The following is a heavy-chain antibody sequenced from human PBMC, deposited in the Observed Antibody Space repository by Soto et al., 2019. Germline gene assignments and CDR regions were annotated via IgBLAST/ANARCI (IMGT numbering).Heavy chain of an antibody. J-gene: IGHJ3*02. Sequence: ASVKVSCKASGYTFTSYAMHWVRQAPGQRLEWMGWINAGNGNTKYSQKFQGRVTITRDTSASTAYMELSSLRSEDTAVYYCARGYRDYGADHDAFEIWGQGTMVTV. V-gene: IGHV1-3*01. CDR1: GYTFTSYA. CDR2: INAGNGNT. D-gene: IGHD4-17*01. CDR3: ARGYRDYGADHDAFEI.